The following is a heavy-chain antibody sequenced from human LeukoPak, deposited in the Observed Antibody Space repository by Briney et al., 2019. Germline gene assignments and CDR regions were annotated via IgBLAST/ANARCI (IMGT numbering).Heavy chain of an antibody. Sequence: AAAKDSCKASGYTFTGSYMRSGRQTPQQGRESMGWINPNSGGTNYAQKLQRRVTMTRDTSISTAYMELSRLRSDDTAVYYCAMILVAAAWAFDYWGQGTLVTVSS. CDR2: INPNSGGT. D-gene: IGHD6-13*01. J-gene: IGHJ4*02. CDR1: GYTFTGSY. V-gene: IGHV1-2*02. CDR3: AMILVAAAWAFDY.